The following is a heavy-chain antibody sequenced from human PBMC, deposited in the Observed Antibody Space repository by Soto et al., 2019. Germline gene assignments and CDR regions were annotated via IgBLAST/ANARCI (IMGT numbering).Heavy chain of an antibody. CDR2: VDHSGRT. J-gene: IGHJ4*02. CDR3: AKKGYYPSGKINLFDS. V-gene: IGHV4-38-2*01. Sequence: PSETLSLTCAVSGYSINSDYYWGWIRQPPGKGLEWIGSVDHSGRTYYSPSLRSRLTIFIDTSKNQFSLRLTSVTAADTAMYFCAKKGYYPSGKINLFDSLGPGTLVTVSS. D-gene: IGHD3-10*01. CDR1: GYSINSDYY.